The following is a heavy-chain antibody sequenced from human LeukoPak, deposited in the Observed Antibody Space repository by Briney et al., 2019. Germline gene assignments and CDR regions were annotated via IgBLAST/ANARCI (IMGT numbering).Heavy chain of an antibody. D-gene: IGHD6-19*01. V-gene: IGHV3-30*18. Sequence: GGSLRLSCAASGFTFSRYGMHWVRQAPGKGLEWVAVISYDGSNKYYADSVKGRFTISSDNSKNTLYLQMNSLRPEDTAVYYCAKPSSRGPYYYYGMDVWGQGTTVTVSS. CDR2: ISYDGSNK. CDR3: AKPSSRGPYYYYGMDV. J-gene: IGHJ6*02. CDR1: GFTFSRYG.